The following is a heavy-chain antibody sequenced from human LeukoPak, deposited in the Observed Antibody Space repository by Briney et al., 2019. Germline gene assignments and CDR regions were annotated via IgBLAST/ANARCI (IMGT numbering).Heavy chain of an antibody. D-gene: IGHD3-22*01. CDR3: AVAGVRYYDSSGLHAFDF. Sequence: SESLSLTCTVSGGSISSRSHCWGWIRQPPGKGLEWIGTMFYSGSTYYNPSLKSRVAISVDTSENQFSLELNSVTAADTAVYYCAVAGVRYYDSSGLHAFDFWGRGTMVTVSS. CDR2: MFYSGST. V-gene: IGHV4-39*01. J-gene: IGHJ3*01. CDR1: GGSISSRSHC.